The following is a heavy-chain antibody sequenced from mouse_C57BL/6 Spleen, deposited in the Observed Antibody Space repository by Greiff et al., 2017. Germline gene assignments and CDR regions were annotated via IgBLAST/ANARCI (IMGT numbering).Heavy chain of an antibody. D-gene: IGHD3-2*02. CDR2: IYPGSGST. CDR1: GYTFTSYW. Sequence: QVQLQQPGAELVKPGASVKMSCKASGYTFTSYWITWVKQRPGQGLEWIGDIYPGSGSTNYNEKFKSKATLTVDPSSSTAYMQLSSLTSEDSAVYYCASSGYFAYWGQGTLVTVSA. CDR3: ASSGYFAY. J-gene: IGHJ3*01. V-gene: IGHV1-55*01.